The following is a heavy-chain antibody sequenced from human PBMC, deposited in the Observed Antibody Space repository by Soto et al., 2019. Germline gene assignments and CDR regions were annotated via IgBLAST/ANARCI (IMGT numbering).Heavy chain of an antibody. CDR3: ARGAKWVDI. CDR1: GYTFTSYA. CDR2: INAGNGNT. Sequence: QVQIVQSGAEEKKPGASVKVSCKASGYTFTSYAMHWVRQAPGQRLEGMGWINAGNGNTKYSQKCQGRVTITRDTSASTAYMELSSLRSEDTAVYSCARGAKWVDIWGQGTMVTVSS. D-gene: IGHD2-8*01. V-gene: IGHV1-3*05. J-gene: IGHJ3*02.